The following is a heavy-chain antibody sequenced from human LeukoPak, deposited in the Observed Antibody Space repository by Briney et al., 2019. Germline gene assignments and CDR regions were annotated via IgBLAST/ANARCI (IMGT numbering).Heavy chain of an antibody. CDR2: ISGSGAVQ. CDR1: GFAFSTSD. D-gene: IGHD4-17*01. Sequence: GGSLRLSRSASGFAFSTSDMNWVRQAPGKGLEWISYISGSGAVQYYADSVRGRFIISRDNGKNSLFLQMNSLTAEDTATYYCARGQERYAYGDYGWFDPWGQGTLVTVSS. CDR3: ARGQERYAYGDYGWFDP. V-gene: IGHV3-48*03. J-gene: IGHJ5*02.